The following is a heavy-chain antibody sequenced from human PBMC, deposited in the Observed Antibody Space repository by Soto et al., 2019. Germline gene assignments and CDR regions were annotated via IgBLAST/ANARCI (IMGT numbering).Heavy chain of an antibody. Sequence: GGSLRLSCAASGFTFSSYEMNWVRQAPGKGLEWVSSISSSSSYIYYADSVKGRFTISRDNAKNSLYLQMNSLRAEDTAVYYCARGLHYYDSSGQGHWGQGTLVTVSS. V-gene: IGHV3-21*01. D-gene: IGHD3-22*01. CDR3: ARGLHYYDSSGQGH. CDR2: ISSSSSYI. CDR1: GFTFSSYE. J-gene: IGHJ4*02.